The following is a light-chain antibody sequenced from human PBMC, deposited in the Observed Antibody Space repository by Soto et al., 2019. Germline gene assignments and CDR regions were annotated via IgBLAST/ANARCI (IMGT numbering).Light chain of an antibody. CDR3: QQHET. CDR1: QSVSSSY. CDR2: GAS. V-gene: IGKV3-20*01. J-gene: IGKJ1*01. Sequence: EIVLTQSPGTLSLSPGERATLSCRASQSVSSSYLAWYQQKPGQAPRLLIYGASSRATGIPDRFSGSGSGTDFTLTISRLEPEDFAVYYCQQHETFGQGTQGGYQ.